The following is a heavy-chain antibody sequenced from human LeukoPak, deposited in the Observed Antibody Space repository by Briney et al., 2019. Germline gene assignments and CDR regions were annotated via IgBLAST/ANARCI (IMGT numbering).Heavy chain of an antibody. CDR2: IIPIFGTA. Sequence: ASVKVSCKASGYTFTGYYMHWVRQAPGQGLEWMGRIIPIFGTANYAQKFQGRVTITTDESTSTAYMELSSLRSEDTAVYYCAREPKSAGYPDWGQGTLVTVSS. J-gene: IGHJ4*02. CDR3: AREPKSAGYPD. V-gene: IGHV1-69*05. D-gene: IGHD3-16*02. CDR1: GYTFTGYY.